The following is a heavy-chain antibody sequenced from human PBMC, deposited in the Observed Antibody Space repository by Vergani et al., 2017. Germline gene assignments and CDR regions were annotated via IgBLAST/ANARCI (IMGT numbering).Heavy chain of an antibody. J-gene: IGHJ4*02. Sequence: QVQLQQWGAGVVKPSGTLSLTCAVFGESFSSFYWSWIRQPPGKGLGWIGEINNDGHTNYNPSLESRVTVSRDTAKNQFSLNLMSVTAADTAVYYCATIGYRRWGYYFDYWGQGILVTVSS. CDR3: ATIGYRRWGYYFDY. D-gene: IGHD2-2*02. CDR1: GESFSSFY. CDR2: INNDGHT. V-gene: IGHV4-34*02.